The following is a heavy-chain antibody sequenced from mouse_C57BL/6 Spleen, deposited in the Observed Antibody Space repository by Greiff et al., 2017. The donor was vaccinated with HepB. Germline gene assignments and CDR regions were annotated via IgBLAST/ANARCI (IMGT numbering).Heavy chain of an antibody. D-gene: IGHD2-3*01. CDR3: AIYDGYYGY. Sequence: QVHVKQPGAELVRPGSSVKLSCKASGYTFTSYWMHWVKQRPIQGLEWIGNIDPSDSETHYNQKFKDKATLTVDKSSSTAYMQLSSLTSEDSAVYYCAIYDGYYGYWGQGTTLTVSS. CDR1: GYTFTSYW. J-gene: IGHJ2*01. CDR2: IDPSDSET. V-gene: IGHV1-52*01.